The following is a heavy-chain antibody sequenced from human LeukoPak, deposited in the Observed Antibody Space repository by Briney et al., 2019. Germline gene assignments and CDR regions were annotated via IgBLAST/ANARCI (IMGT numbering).Heavy chain of an antibody. Sequence: TGGSLRLSCAASGFTFDDYGMSWVRQAPGKGLEWVGRIKSKTDGGTTDYAAPVKGRFTISRDDSKNTLYLQMNSLKTEDTAVYYCTTDREYSYGYAYWGQGTLVTVSS. CDR1: GFTFDDYG. CDR2: IKSKTDGGTT. D-gene: IGHD5-18*01. CDR3: TTDREYSYGYAY. V-gene: IGHV3-15*01. J-gene: IGHJ4*02.